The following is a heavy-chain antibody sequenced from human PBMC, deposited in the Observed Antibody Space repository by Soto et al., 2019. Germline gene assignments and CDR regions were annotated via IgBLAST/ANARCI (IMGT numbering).Heavy chain of an antibody. CDR1: GDSLSRGGYY. CDR3: AKSSVRGIKHS. D-gene: IGHD3-10*01. J-gene: IGHJ4*02. V-gene: IGHV4-31*03. Sequence: QVQLQESGPGLVKPSQTLSLTCTVSGDSLSRGGYYWSWIRQHPGKGLEWIGYIYFSGGAYYNPSLKSRVNMSIDTSKNQFALRLTSLTAADTAVYYCAKSSVRGIKHSWGQGTLAIVSS. CDR2: IYFSGGA.